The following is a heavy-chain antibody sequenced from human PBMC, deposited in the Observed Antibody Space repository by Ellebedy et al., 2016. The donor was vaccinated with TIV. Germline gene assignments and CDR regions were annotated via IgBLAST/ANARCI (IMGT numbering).Heavy chain of an antibody. J-gene: IGHJ5*02. Sequence: SETLSLXXTVSGGSISGYYWSWIRQPPGKGLEWIGEINHSGSTNYNPSLKSRVTISVDTSKNQFSLKLSSVTAADTAVYYCARGYTAPANWFNPWGQGTLVTVSS. CDR2: INHSGST. V-gene: IGHV4-34*01. CDR1: GGSISGYY. D-gene: IGHD5-18*01. CDR3: ARGYTAPANWFNP.